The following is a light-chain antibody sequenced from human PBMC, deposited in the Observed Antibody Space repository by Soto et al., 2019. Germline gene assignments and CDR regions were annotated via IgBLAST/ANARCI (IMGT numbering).Light chain of an antibody. V-gene: IGLV2-23*01. CDR3: CSYAGSSTYV. J-gene: IGLJ1*01. CDR2: EGS. Sequence: QSVLTQPASVSGSPGQSITISCTGTSSDVGSYNLVSWYQQHPGKAPKLMIYEGSKRPSGASNRFSGSKFGNTASLTISGLQAEDEADYYCCSYAGSSTYVFGTGTKVTVL. CDR1: SSDVGSYNL.